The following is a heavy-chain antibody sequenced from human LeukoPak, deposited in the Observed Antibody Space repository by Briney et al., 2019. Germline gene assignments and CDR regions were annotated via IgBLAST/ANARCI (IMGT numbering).Heavy chain of an antibody. Sequence: QSSETLSLTCTVSGGSISSYYWSWIRQPAGKGLEWIGRIHTSGSTNYSPSLKSRVTMSVDTSKNQFSLKLSSVTAADTAVYYCARDYYYYNSGSPLFDYWGQGTLVTVSS. CDR2: IHTSGST. J-gene: IGHJ4*02. D-gene: IGHD3-10*01. V-gene: IGHV4-4*07. CDR3: ARDYYYYNSGSPLFDY. CDR1: GGSISSYY.